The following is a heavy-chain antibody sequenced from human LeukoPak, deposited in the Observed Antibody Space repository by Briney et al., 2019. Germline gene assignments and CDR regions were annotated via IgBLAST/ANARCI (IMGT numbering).Heavy chain of an antibody. D-gene: IGHD3-22*01. CDR3: ARVGGVHYYDSSGYDY. J-gene: IGHJ4*02. V-gene: IGHV1-18*01. CDR2: ISAYNGNT. Sequence: ASVKVSCKASGYTFTSYGISWVRQAPGQGLEWMGWISAYNGNTNYAQKLQGRVTMTTDTSTSTAYMELRSLRSDNTAVYYCARVGGVHYYDSSGYDYWGQGTLVTVSS. CDR1: GYTFTSYG.